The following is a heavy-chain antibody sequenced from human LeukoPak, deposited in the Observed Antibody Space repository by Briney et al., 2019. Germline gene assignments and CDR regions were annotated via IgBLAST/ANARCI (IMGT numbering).Heavy chain of an antibody. CDR3: AKGQYQYYYYGMGV. CDR2: ISSSSSYI. Sequence: GGSLRLSCAASGFTFSSYSMNWVRQAPGKGLEWVSSISSSSSYIYYADSVKGRFTISRDNAKNSLYLQMNSLRAEDTAVYYCAKGQYQYYYYGMGVWGQGTTVTVSS. CDR1: GFTFSSYS. D-gene: IGHD2-2*01. V-gene: IGHV3-21*04. J-gene: IGHJ6*02.